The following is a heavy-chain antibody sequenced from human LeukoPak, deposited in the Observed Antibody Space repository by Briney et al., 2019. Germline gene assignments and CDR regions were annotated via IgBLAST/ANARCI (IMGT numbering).Heavy chain of an antibody. CDR2: IKQDGSEK. J-gene: IGHJ4*02. Sequence: GGSLRLSCAASGFTFSSYWMSWVRQAPGKGLEWVANIKQDGSEKYYVDSVKGRFTISRDNAKNSLYLQMNSLRDEDTAVYYCAKGGIGSSSGLDYWGQGTLVTVSS. CDR1: GFTFSSYW. D-gene: IGHD5-18*01. V-gene: IGHV3-7*03. CDR3: AKGGIGSSSGLDY.